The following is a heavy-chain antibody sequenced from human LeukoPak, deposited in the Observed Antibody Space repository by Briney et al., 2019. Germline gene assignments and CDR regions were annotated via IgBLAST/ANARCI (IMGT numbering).Heavy chain of an antibody. Sequence: GGSLRLSCAASGFTFSSYSMNWVRQAPGKGLEWVSYISSSSSTIYYADSVKGRFTISRDNAKDTLYLQMNSLRVEDTAVYYCAKVGRSDWQSTTGSWGQGTLVTVSS. CDR1: GFTFSSYS. V-gene: IGHV3-48*04. CDR2: ISSSSSTI. J-gene: IGHJ5*02. CDR3: AKVGRSDWQSTTGS. D-gene: IGHD4-17*01.